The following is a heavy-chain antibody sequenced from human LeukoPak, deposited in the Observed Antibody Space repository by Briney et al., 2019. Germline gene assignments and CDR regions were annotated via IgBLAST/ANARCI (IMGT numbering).Heavy chain of an antibody. CDR1: GGSFSGYY. J-gene: IGHJ6*03. CDR3: ARSWERGYYYYYYMDV. D-gene: IGHD1-1*01. V-gene: IGHV4-34*01. CDR2: INHSGST. Sequence: SETLSLTCAVYGGSFSGYYWSWIRQPPGKGLEWIGEINHSGSTNYNPSLKSRVTISVDTSKNQFSLKLSSVTAADTAVYYCARSWERGYYYYYYMDVWGKGTTVTVSS.